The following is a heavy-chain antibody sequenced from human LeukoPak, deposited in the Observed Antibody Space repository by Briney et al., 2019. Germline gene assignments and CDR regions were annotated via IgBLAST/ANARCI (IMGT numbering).Heavy chain of an antibody. CDR1: GFTFSSYA. J-gene: IGHJ6*03. D-gene: IGHD6-19*01. V-gene: IGHV3-23*01. CDR2: ISGSGGST. Sequence: GGSLRLSCAASGFTFSSYAMSWVRQAPGKGLEWVSTISGSGGSTYYAGSVKGRFTISRDNSKNTLYLQMNSLRAEDTAVYYCAKVGRSGWPYYMDVWGKETTVTVSS. CDR3: AKVGRSGWPYYMDV.